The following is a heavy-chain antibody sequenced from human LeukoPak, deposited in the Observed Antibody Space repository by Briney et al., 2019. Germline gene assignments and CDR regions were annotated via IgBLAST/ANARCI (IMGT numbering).Heavy chain of an antibody. V-gene: IGHV3-23*01. CDR2: IVGNGGGI. Sequence: PGGSLRLSCTASGFTFNTYAMNWVRQAPGKGLEWVAVIVGNGGGIHYADSVEGRFTISRDNYKSTLYLQMNSLRAEDAAVYYCAKDRIPDGRYSIDYWGQGTLVTVSS. CDR1: GFTFNTYA. D-gene: IGHD3-16*02. CDR3: AKDRIPDGRYSIDY. J-gene: IGHJ4*02.